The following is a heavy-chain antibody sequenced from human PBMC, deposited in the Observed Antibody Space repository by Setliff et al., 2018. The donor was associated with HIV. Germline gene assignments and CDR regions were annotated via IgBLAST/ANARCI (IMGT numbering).Heavy chain of an antibody. CDR3: ANLDIIKSYFDY. Sequence: ASVKVSCKASGFIFTNYYIHWVRQAPGQGLEWMGRISPNSGGTQYAQKFQGRVALTRDTSISAAYMELSSLRFEDTAVYYCANLDIIKSYFDYWGQGTLVTVSS. D-gene: IGHD2-15*01. V-gene: IGHV1-2*06. CDR2: ISPNSGGT. CDR1: GFIFTNYY. J-gene: IGHJ4*02.